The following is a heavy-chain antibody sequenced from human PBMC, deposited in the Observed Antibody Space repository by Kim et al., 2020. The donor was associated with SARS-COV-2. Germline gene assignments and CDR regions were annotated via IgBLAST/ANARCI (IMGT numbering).Heavy chain of an antibody. CDR1: GFTFSSYS. D-gene: IGHD6-13*01. CDR2: ISSSSSYI. Sequence: GGSLRLSCAASGFTFSSYSMNWVRQAPGKGLEWVSSISSSSSYIYYADSVKGRFTISRDNAKNSLYLQMNSLRAEDTAVYYCASLSSSPARVDVWGQGTTVTVSS. V-gene: IGHV3-21*01. J-gene: IGHJ6*02. CDR3: ASLSSSPARVDV.